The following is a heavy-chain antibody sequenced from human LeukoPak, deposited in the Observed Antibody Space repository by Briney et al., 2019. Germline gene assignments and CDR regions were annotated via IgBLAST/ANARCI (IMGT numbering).Heavy chain of an antibody. CDR1: GYTFTGYY. V-gene: IGHV1-2*04. D-gene: IGHD3-10*01. J-gene: IGHJ6*02. CDR2: INPNSGGT. Sequence: GASVKVSCKASGYTFTGYYIHWVRQAPGQGLEWMGWINPNSGGTNYAQKFQGWVTMTRDTSISTAYMELSRLRSDDTAVYYCARDRQRTMVRGVYGMDVWGQGTTVTVSS. CDR3: ARDRQRTMVRGVYGMDV.